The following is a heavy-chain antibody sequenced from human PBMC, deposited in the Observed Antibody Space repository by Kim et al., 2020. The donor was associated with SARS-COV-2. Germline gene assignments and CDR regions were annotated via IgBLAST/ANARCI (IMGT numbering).Heavy chain of an antibody. J-gene: IGHJ6*03. V-gene: IGHV4-34*01. CDR3: ARGRVGVVPSPILGLGPFWKYYYVDV. CDR2: INQSGST. Sequence: SETLSLTCAVFGESFSNHYWTWVRRPPGKGLEWIGEINQSGSTNYNPSLKSRVTISSDTSKNQFSLKVTSLTAADTAIYYCARGRVGVVPSPILGLGPFWKYYYVDVWGRGATVTVS. CDR1: GESFSNHY. D-gene: IGHD3-3*01.